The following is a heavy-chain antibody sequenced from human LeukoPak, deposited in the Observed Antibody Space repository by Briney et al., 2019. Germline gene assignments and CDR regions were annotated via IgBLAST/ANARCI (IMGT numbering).Heavy chain of an antibody. J-gene: IGHJ6*03. Sequence: GGSLRLSCAASGFTFSDYTVHWVRQAPGRGLEYVSGISLNAASTYYVNSVKGRFTISRDNSKNTLYLQMGSLRAEDTAVYYCARERLIDNFYYYMDVWGKGTTVTVSS. CDR1: GFTFSDYT. CDR2: ISLNAAST. V-gene: IGHV3-64*01. D-gene: IGHD6-25*01. CDR3: ARERLIDNFYYYMDV.